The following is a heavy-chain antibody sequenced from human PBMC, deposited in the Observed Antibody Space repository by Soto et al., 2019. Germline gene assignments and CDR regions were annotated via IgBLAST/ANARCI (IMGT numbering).Heavy chain of an antibody. CDR1: GGSISSYY. J-gene: IGHJ6*03. V-gene: IGHV4-59*01. Sequence: ASETLSLTCTVSGGSISSYYWSWIRQPPGKGLEWIGYIYYSGSTNYNPSLKSRVTISVDTSKNQFSLKLSSVTAADTAVYYCSREDYYYYYMDVGGKGTRVTGS. CDR3: SREDYYYYYMDV. CDR2: IYYSGST.